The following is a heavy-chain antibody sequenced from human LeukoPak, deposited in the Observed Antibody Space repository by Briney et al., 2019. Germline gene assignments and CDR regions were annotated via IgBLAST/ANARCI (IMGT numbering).Heavy chain of an antibody. CDR3: ARDGSYYRDWFDP. Sequence: SETLSLTCTVSGYSISTGYFWGWIRQTPGKGLEWIGSIYHSGTTYYNPSLKSRVTISVDTSENQFSPKLNSVTAADTAVYYCARDGSYYRDWFDPWGQGTLVTVS. V-gene: IGHV4-38-2*02. J-gene: IGHJ5*02. D-gene: IGHD1-26*01. CDR2: IYHSGTT. CDR1: GYSISTGYF.